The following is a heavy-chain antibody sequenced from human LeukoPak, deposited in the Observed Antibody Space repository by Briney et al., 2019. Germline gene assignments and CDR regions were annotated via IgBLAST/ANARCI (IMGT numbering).Heavy chain of an antibody. Sequence: PSETLSLTCTVSGDSISSYCWTWIRQPAGKGLEWIGRIYASGSTNYNPSLKSRVTMSVDTSKNQFSLKLSSVTAADTATYYCARGGTGSTGFDYWGQGTLVTVSS. V-gene: IGHV4-4*07. CDR3: ARGGTGSTGFDY. J-gene: IGHJ4*02. D-gene: IGHD1-7*01. CDR2: IYASGST. CDR1: GDSISSYC.